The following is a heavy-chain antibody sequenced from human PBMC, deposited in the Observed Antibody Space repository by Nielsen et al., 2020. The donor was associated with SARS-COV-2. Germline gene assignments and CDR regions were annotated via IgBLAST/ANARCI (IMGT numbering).Heavy chain of an antibody. V-gene: IGHV1-3*01. CDR3: ARGGSGNDYYYYTMDV. D-gene: IGHD3-10*01. J-gene: IGHJ6*02. Sequence: ASVKVSCKVSGYTFANYVTHWVRQAPGQGLEWMGWINGGSGNTKYSQKYQGRVTITRDTSASTVYMEMSSLSSEDTAVYYCARGGSGNDYYYYTMDVWGQGTTVTVS. CDR2: INGGSGNT. CDR1: GYTFANYV.